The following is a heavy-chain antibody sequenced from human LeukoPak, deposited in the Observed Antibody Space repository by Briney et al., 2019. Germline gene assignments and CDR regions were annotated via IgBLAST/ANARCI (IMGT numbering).Heavy chain of an antibody. V-gene: IGHV4-34*01. J-gene: IGHJ4*02. CDR1: GGSFSGYY. CDR3: ARLLVSSSYYDFWSVWDY. D-gene: IGHD3-3*01. CDR2: INHSGST. Sequence: PSETLSLTCAVYGGSFSGYYWSWIRQPPGKGLEWIGEINHSGSTNYNPSLKSRVTISVDTSKNQFSLKLSSVTAADTAVYYCARLLVSSSYYDFWSVWDYWGQGTLVTVSS.